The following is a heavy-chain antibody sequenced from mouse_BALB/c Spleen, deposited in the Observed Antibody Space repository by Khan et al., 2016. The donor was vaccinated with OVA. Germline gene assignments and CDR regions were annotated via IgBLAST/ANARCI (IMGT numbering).Heavy chain of an antibody. J-gene: IGHJ3*01. D-gene: IGHD3-3*01. Sequence: QVQLQQSGAELARPGASVKLSCKASGYIFTDYYINWVKQRTGQGLEWIGEISPGSDDANYNENFKGKVTLTADNSSSTAYMQLSNLTYEASAAYFCTISCCIGHPFTCWGQCTLVTISS. CDR2: ISPGSDDA. CDR1: GYIFTDYY. CDR3: TISCCIGHPFTC. V-gene: IGHV1-77*01.